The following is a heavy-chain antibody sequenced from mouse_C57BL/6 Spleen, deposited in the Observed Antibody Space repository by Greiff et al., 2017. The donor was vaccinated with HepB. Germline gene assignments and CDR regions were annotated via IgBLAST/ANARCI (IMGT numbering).Heavy chain of an antibody. CDR3: ERSWGFAY. CDR1: GYTFTDYN. V-gene: IGHV1-18*01. J-gene: IGHJ3*01. CDR2: INPNNGGT. Sequence: VQLQQSGPELVKPGASVKIPCKASGYTFTDYNMDWVKQSLGQSLEWIGDINPNNGGTIYNQKFKGKATLTVDKSSSTAYMELRSLTSEDSAVYYCERSWGFAYWGQGTLVTVSA.